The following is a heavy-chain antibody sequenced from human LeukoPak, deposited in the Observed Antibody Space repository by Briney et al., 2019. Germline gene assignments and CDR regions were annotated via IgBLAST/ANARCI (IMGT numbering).Heavy chain of an antibody. CDR1: GFTFDDYA. CDR2: ISWNSGSI. D-gene: IGHD2-2*01. V-gene: IGHV3-9*03. Sequence: GGSLRLSCAASGFTFDDYATYWVRHAPGKGLEWGSGISWNSGSIDYADSVKGRFTVSRDNAKNSLYLQMNSLRAEDMALYYCAKDIRPRFAVPAATGFDYWGQGTLVTVSS. CDR3: AKDIRPRFAVPAATGFDY. J-gene: IGHJ4*02.